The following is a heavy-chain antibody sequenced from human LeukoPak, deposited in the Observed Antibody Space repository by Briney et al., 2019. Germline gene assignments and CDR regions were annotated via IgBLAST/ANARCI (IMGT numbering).Heavy chain of an antibody. CDR2: IYYSGST. Sequence: SETLSLTCTVSGGSISSYYWSWIRQPPGKGLEWIGYIYYSGSTNYNPSLKSRVTISVDTSKNQFPLKLRSVTAADTAVYYCARETEMATIDYWGQGTLVTVSS. J-gene: IGHJ4*02. D-gene: IGHD5-24*01. CDR1: GGSISSYY. CDR3: ARETEMATIDY. V-gene: IGHV4-59*01.